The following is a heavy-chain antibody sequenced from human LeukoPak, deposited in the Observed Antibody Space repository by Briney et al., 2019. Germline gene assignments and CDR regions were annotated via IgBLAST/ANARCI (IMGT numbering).Heavy chain of an antibody. Sequence: GGSLRLSCAASGFTFSSYAMSWVRQAPGKGLEWVSAISGSGGSTYYADSVKGRFTISRGNSKNTLYLQMNSLRAEDTAVYYCAKALGIAVAAFDYWGQGTLVTVSS. V-gene: IGHV3-23*01. CDR2: ISGSGGST. D-gene: IGHD6-19*01. CDR1: GFTFSSYA. CDR3: AKALGIAVAAFDY. J-gene: IGHJ4*02.